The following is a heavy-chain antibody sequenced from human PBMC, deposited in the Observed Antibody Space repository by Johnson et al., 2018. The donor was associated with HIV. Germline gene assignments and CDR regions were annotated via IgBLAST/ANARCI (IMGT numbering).Heavy chain of an antibody. V-gene: IGHV3-23*04. J-gene: IGHJ3*02. CDR2: ISGSGDST. CDR3: AKSYSTSWNGSDI. D-gene: IGHD4-11*01. CDR1: GFTFSDYY. Sequence: VQLVESGGGLVKPGGSLRLSCAASGFTFSDYYLSWIRQAPGKGLEWVSVISGSGDSTGHADSVKGRFTISRDNSKNTLYLQTNSLRAEDTAVYYCAKSYSTSWNGSDIWGQGTMVTVSS.